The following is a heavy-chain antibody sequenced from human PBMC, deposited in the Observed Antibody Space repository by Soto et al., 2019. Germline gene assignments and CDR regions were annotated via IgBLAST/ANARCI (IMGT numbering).Heavy chain of an antibody. Sequence: LSLTCAASGFTFSNAWMSWVRQAPGKGLEWVGRIKSKTDGGTTDYAAPVKGRFTISRDDSKNTLYLQMNSLKTEDTAVYYCTTGEPIAVVVDYWGQGTLVTVSS. D-gene: IGHD6-19*01. J-gene: IGHJ4*02. CDR3: TTGEPIAVVVDY. V-gene: IGHV3-15*01. CDR2: IKSKTDGGTT. CDR1: GFTFSNAW.